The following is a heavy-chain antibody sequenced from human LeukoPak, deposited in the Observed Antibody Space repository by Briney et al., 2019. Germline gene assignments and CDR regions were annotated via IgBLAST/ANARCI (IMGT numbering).Heavy chain of an antibody. D-gene: IGHD2-15*01. CDR3: ARPYCSGGSCYSCDY. Sequence: GESLKISCKGSGYSFTSYWIGWVRQMPGKGLEWMGLIYPGDSDTRYSPSFQGQVTISADKSISTAYLQWSSLKASDTAMYYCARPYCSGGSCYSCDYWGQGTLVTVSS. J-gene: IGHJ4*02. V-gene: IGHV5-51*01. CDR2: IYPGDSDT. CDR1: GYSFTSYW.